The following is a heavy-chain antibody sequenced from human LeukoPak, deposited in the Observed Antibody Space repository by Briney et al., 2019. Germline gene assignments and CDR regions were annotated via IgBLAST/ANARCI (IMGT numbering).Heavy chain of an antibody. J-gene: IGHJ6*03. Sequence: GESLKISCKGSGYSFTSYWIGWVRQMPGKGLEWMGIIYPGDSDTRYSPSFQGQVTISADKSISTAYLQWSSLKASDTAMYYRARRITMVRGGGYYYYYMDVWGKGTTVTVSS. V-gene: IGHV5-51*01. CDR2: IYPGDSDT. D-gene: IGHD3-10*01. CDR1: GYSFTSYW. CDR3: ARRITMVRGGGYYYYYMDV.